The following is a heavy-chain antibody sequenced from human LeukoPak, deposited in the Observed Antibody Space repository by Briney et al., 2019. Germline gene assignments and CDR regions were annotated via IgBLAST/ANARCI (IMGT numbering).Heavy chain of an antibody. J-gene: IGHJ3*02. CDR3: ARDLRYDSSGYPQNDAFDI. Sequence: ASVKVSCKVSGYTLTELSMHWVRQAPGKGLEWMGGFDPEDGETIYAQKFQGRVTMTEDTSTDTAYMELSSLRSDDTAVYYCARDLRYDSSGYPQNDAFDIWGQGTMVTVSS. CDR2: FDPEDGET. CDR1: GYTLTELS. V-gene: IGHV1-24*01. D-gene: IGHD3-22*01.